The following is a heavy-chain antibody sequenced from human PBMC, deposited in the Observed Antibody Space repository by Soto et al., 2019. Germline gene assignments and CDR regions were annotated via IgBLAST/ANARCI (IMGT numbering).Heavy chain of an antibody. CDR2: IKSKTDGGTT. Sequence: EVQLVESGGGLVKPGGSLRLSCAASGFTFSNAWMSWVRQAPGKGLEWVGRIKSKTDGGTTDYAAPVKGRFTISRDDSKNTLYLQMNSLKTEDTAVYYCTTGDTYYYDSSLVYWGQGTLVTVSS. V-gene: IGHV3-15*01. D-gene: IGHD3-22*01. J-gene: IGHJ4*02. CDR3: TTGDTYYYDSSLVY. CDR1: GFTFSNAW.